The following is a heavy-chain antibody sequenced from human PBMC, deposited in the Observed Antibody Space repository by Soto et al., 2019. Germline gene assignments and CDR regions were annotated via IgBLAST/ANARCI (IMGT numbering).Heavy chain of an antibody. Sequence: GASLRLSCSASGFTFSSYAMRWVRQAPGKGLEYVSAISSNGGSTYYADSVKGRFTISRDNSKNTLYLQMSSLRAEDTAVYYCVKSFLEWLPMDVWGQGTTVTVSS. CDR3: VKSFLEWLPMDV. CDR2: ISSNGGST. D-gene: IGHD3-3*01. CDR1: GFTFSSYA. J-gene: IGHJ6*02. V-gene: IGHV3-64D*06.